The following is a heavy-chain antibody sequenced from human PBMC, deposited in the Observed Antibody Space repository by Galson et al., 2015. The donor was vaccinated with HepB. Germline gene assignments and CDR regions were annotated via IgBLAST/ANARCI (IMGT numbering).Heavy chain of an antibody. Sequence: ATLSLTCAVYGGSFSGYYWSWIRQPPGKGLEWIGEINHSGSTNYNPSLKSRVTISVDTSKNQFSLKLSSVTAADTAVYYCARGKLTDYWGQGTLVTVSS. CDR1: GGSFSGYY. CDR3: ARGKLTDY. D-gene: IGHD5-24*01. V-gene: IGHV4-34*01. CDR2: INHSGST. J-gene: IGHJ4*02.